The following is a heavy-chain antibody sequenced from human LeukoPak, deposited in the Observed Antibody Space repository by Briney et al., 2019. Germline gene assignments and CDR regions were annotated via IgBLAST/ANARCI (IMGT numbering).Heavy chain of an antibody. V-gene: IGHV3-7*01. CDR2: IKQDGSEK. CDR1: GFKFSSNW. Sequence: GGSLRLSCAASGFKFSSNWMSWVRQAPGKGLEWVANIKQDGSEKYYVDSAKGRFTISRDNAKNSLYLQMNSLRAEDTAVYYCAREGPSVTPYYWGQGTLVTVSS. D-gene: IGHD4-17*01. J-gene: IGHJ4*02. CDR3: AREGPSVTPYY.